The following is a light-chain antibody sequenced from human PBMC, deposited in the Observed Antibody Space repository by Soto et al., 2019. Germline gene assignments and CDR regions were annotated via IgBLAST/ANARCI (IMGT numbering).Light chain of an antibody. Sequence: EIAMTQSPATLSVSPGERATLPCRASQSVSSNLAWYQQKPGQAPRLLIYGASSRATGIPARFSGSGSGTDFTLTISSLEPEDFALYYCQQRNNWPPSITFGQGTRLEIK. CDR2: GAS. CDR3: QQRNNWPPSIT. J-gene: IGKJ5*01. CDR1: QSVSSN. V-gene: IGKV3D-15*01.